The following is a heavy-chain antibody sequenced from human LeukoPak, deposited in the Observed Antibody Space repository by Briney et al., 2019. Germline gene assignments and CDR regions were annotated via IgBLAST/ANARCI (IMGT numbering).Heavy chain of an antibody. V-gene: IGHV4-59*01. Sequence: PSETLSLTCTLSGGSISSYYWSWIRQPPGKGLEWIGYIYYSGSTNYNPSLKSRVTISVDTSKNQFSLKLSSVTAADTAVYYCARYYDFWSGMNWFDPWGQGTLVTVSS. CDR2: IYYSGST. D-gene: IGHD3-3*01. CDR3: ARYYDFWSGMNWFDP. CDR1: GGSISSYY. J-gene: IGHJ5*02.